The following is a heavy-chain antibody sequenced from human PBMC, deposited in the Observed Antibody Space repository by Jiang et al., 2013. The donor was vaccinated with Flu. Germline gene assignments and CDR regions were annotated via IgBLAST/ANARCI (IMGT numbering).Heavy chain of an antibody. CDR1: GFSFSDFA. CDR3: TRRHYYDSSDYYYPYYFDD. CDR2: IRSKGNSYAT. V-gene: IGHV3-73*02. Sequence: VQLVESGGGLVQPGGSLKLSCAASGFSFSDFAMHWVRQSSGKGLEWVGRIRSKGNSYATTYDASVKGRFTISRDDSKNTAYLQMNSLETEDTAVYYCTRRHYYDSSDYYYPYYFDDWGQGTLVTVSS. D-gene: IGHD3-22*01. J-gene: IGHJ4*02.